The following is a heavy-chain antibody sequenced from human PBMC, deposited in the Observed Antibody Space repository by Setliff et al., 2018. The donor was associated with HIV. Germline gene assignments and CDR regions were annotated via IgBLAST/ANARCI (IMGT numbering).Heavy chain of an antibody. J-gene: IGHJ4*02. V-gene: IGHV1-24*01. CDR2: FDPEDGET. D-gene: IGHD3-10*01. Sequence: ASVKVSCKVSGSTLTELSMHWVRQAPGKGLEWMGSFDPEDGETIYAQRFQGRVTMTEDTSTDTAYMELSSLRSDDTAVYYCATFYNSGSLTSFDHWGQGTLVTVSS. CDR3: ATFYNSGSLTSFDH. CDR1: GSTLTELS.